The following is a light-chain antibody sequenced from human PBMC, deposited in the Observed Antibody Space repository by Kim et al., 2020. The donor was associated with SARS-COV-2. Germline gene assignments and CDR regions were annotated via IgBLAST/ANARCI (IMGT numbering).Light chain of an antibody. CDR1: QSVTSNY. V-gene: IGKV3-20*01. CDR2: GAS. J-gene: IGKJ1*01. Sequence: FPGERAALSCRASQSVTSNYLAWYQQKPGQAPRLLIYGASNRATGIPDRFSGSGSGTDFTLTISRLEPEDFAAYYCQQYGSSPETFGQGTKVDIK. CDR3: QQYGSSPET.